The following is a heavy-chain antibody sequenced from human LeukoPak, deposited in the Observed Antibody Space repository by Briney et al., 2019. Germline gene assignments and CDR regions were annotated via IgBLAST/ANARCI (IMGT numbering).Heavy chain of an antibody. CDR2: ISSSGNTI. J-gene: IGHJ6*03. D-gene: IGHD3-10*01. CDR3: ARNYGSGSYGYYMDV. Sequence: PGGSLILSCAASGFTLSSYEMNWVRQAPGKGLEWVSYISSSGNTIYYADSVKGRFTISRDNAKNSLYLQMNSLRSEDTAVYYCARNYGSGSYGYYMDVWGKGTTVTVSS. V-gene: IGHV3-48*03. CDR1: GFTLSSYE.